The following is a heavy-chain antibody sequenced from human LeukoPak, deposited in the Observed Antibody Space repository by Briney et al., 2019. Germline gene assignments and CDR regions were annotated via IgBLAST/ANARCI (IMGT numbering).Heavy chain of an antibody. CDR3: AKSGRYYYYGMDV. CDR2: ISSSSSII. J-gene: IGHJ6*02. CDR1: GFTFSSYN. Sequence: GGSLRLSCAASGFTFSSYNMNWVRRAPGKGVEWVSYISSSSSIIYYEDSVKGRFTISRDNGKSSLYLQMNSLRAEDTAVYYCAKSGRYYYYGMDVWGQGTTVTVSS. V-gene: IGHV3-48*01. D-gene: IGHD3-3*01.